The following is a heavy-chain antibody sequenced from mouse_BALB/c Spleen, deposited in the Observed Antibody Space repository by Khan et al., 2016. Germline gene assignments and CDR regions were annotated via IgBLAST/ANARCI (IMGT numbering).Heavy chain of an antibody. CDR2: INTYSGEP. V-gene: IGHV9-1*02. CDR3: ARGEMYDYEYYFDY. D-gene: IGHD2-4*01. CDR1: GYTFTNYG. Sequence: QIQLVQSGPELKKPGETVKVSCKASGYTFTNYGMNWVKQAPGKGLKWMGWINTYSGEPTYADDFKGRFAFSLETSASTAYLQINNLKNEDMVTYFCARGEMYDYEYYFDYWGQGTILTVSS. J-gene: IGHJ2*01.